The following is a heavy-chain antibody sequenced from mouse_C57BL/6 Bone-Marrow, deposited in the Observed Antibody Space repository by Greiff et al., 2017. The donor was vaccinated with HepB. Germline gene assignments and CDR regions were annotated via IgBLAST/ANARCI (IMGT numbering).Heavy chain of an antibody. D-gene: IGHD2-3*01. Sequence: EVKLMESGAELVRPGASVKLSCTASGFNIKDDYMHWVKQRPEQGLEWIGWIDPENGDTEYASKFQGKATITADTSSNTAYLQLSSLTSEDTAVYYCTTRGLLFAYWGQGTLVTVSA. CDR1: GFNIKDDY. J-gene: IGHJ3*01. CDR3: TTRGLLFAY. V-gene: IGHV14-4*01. CDR2: IDPENGDT.